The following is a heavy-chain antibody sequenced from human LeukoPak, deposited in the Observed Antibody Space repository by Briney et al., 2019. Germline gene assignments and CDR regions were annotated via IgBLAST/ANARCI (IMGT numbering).Heavy chain of an antibody. CDR1: GYTFTSYY. Sequence: ASVKVSYKASGYTFTSYYMHWVRQAPGQGLEWMGIINPSGFSTRYAQRFQGRVTMTRDTSTSTVYMELSSLRSEDTAVYYCARDKNGVAFSSSCFDYWGQGTLVTVSS. CDR3: ARDKNGVAFSSSCFDY. V-gene: IGHV1-46*01. J-gene: IGHJ4*02. D-gene: IGHD6-13*01. CDR2: INPSGFST.